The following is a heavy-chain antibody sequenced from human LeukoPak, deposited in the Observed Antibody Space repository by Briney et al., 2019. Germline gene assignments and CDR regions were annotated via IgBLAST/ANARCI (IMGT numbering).Heavy chain of an antibody. CDR3: ARVPGPNWFDP. CDR2: VYTSGST. Sequence: SETLSLTCTVSGGSISSGSYYWSWIRQPAGKGLEWIGRVYTSGSTNYNPSLKSRVTISVDTSKNQFSLKLRSLTAADTAVYYCARVPGPNWFDPWGQGTLVTVSS. J-gene: IGHJ5*02. CDR1: GGSISSGSYY. V-gene: IGHV4-61*02.